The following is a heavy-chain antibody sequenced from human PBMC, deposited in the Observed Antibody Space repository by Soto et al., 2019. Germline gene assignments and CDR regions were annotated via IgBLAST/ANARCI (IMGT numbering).Heavy chain of an antibody. J-gene: IGHJ4*02. CDR3: AREPKQNYDSSPWNGGFDS. CDR1: GDSISSPHYY. V-gene: IGHV4-30-4*01. CDR2: IYYTGNN. Sequence: QVHLQESGPGLVKPSQTLSLSCTVSGDSISSPHYYWTWIRQPPGKGLEWVGYIYYTGNNFYNPALKSRVAMSVDPSTKQFSLKLASVTDADTAVYFCAREPKQNYDSSPWNGGFDSWGPGTLVTVSS. D-gene: IGHD3-22*01.